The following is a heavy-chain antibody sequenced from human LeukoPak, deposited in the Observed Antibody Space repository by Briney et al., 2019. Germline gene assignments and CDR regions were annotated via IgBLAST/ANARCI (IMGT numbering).Heavy chain of an antibody. J-gene: IGHJ4*02. CDR1: GFTFSDYY. Sequence: PGGSLRLSCAASGFTFSDYYMSWIRQAPGKGLEWVSYISSSSSYTNYADSVKGRFTISRDNAKNSLYLQMNSLRAEDTAAYYCARDHGSGWFYFDYWGQGTLVTVSS. D-gene: IGHD6-19*01. V-gene: IGHV3-11*06. CDR3: ARDHGSGWFYFDY. CDR2: ISSSSSYT.